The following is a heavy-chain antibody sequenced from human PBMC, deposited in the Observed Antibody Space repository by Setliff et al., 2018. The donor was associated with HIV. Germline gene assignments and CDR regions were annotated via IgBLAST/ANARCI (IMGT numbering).Heavy chain of an antibody. J-gene: IGHJ1*01. Sequence: SETLSLTCTVSGGSIRGSSYYWGWIRQPPGKGLEWIGSMYYSGRTYYNPSLKSRVTISVDTSKNQSSLKLNSVTAADTAVYYCARHHLRTTEEYFQHWGQGTRVTVS. D-gene: IGHD4-17*01. CDR1: GGSIRGSSYY. CDR3: ARHHLRTTEEYFQH. V-gene: IGHV4-39*01. CDR2: MYYSGRT.